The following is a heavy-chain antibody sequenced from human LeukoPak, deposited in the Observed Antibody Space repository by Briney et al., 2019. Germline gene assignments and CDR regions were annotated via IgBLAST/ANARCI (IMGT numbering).Heavy chain of an antibody. D-gene: IGHD1-26*01. CDR1: EYSFTSYW. V-gene: IGHV5-51*01. CDR2: IYPGDSDT. CDR3: ARKWELLSGAFDI. Sequence: GESLKISCKGSEYSFTSYWIGWVRQMPGKGLEWMGIIYPGDSDTRYSPSFQGQVTISADKSISTAYLQWSSLKASDTAMYYCARKWELLSGAFDIWGQGTMVTVSS. J-gene: IGHJ3*02.